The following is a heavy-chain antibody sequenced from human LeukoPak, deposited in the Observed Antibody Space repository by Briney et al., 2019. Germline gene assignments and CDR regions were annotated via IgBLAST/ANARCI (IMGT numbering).Heavy chain of an antibody. D-gene: IGHD2-15*01. CDR1: GYGFISYW. V-gene: IGHV5-51*01. Sequence: GEALRISCKSSGYGFISYWIGWGRPVPGKGAGWRGTIYPGDSSTRYSPSFQGEVTISVDKSIDTAYLQWSSLKASDTAIYYCARRGYCSDNSCYYYDSWGQGTLVTVSS. CDR3: ARRGYCSDNSCYYYDS. CDR2: IYPGDSST. J-gene: IGHJ4*02.